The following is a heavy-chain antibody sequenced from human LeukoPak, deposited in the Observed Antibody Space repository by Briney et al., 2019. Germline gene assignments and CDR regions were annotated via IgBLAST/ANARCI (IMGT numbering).Heavy chain of an antibody. V-gene: IGHV4-39*01. J-gene: IGHJ4*02. CDR3: VLGIRTPYCFDY. Sequence: SETLSLTCTVSGGSISSSSYYWGWIRQPPGKGLEWIGGVYYSGSTYYNPSLKSRVTISVDTSKNQLSLKLSSVTAADTAVYYCVLGIRTPYCFDYWGQGTLVTVSS. CDR1: GGSISSSSYY. CDR2: VYYSGST. D-gene: IGHD1-14*01.